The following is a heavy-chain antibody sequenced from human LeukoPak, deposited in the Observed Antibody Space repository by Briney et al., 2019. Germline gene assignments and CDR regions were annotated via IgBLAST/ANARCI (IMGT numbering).Heavy chain of an antibody. V-gene: IGHV4-4*09. CDR3: ARQIGSGWYSPYYYYYYYMDV. CDR2: IYTSGST. J-gene: IGHJ6*03. D-gene: IGHD6-19*01. Sequence: PSETLSLTCAVYGGSFSGYYWSWIRQPPGKGLEWIGYIYTSGSTNYNPSLKSRVTISVDTSKNQFSLKLSSVTAADTAVYYCARQIGSGWYSPYYYYYYYMDVWGQGTTVTVSS. CDR1: GGSFSGYY.